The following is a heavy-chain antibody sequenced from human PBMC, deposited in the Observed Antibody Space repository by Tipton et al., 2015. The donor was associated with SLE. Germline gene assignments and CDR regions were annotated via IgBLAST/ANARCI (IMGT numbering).Heavy chain of an antibody. J-gene: IGHJ6*03. V-gene: IGHV4-59*02. D-gene: IGHD2-2*01. Sequence: LRLSCTVSGGSVSPYYWNWIRQSPGKGLEWIGYIFHGGGTNYNPSLKSRVTISVDTSKNQFSLKLSSVTAADTAVYYCAREGRYPYYYYYMDVWGKGTTVTVSS. CDR1: GGSVSPYY. CDR3: AREGRYPYYYYYMDV. CDR2: IFHGGGT.